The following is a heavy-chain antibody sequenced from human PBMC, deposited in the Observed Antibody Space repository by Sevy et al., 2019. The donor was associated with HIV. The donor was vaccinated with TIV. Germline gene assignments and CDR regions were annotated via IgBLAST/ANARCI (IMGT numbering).Heavy chain of an antibody. Sequence: GGFLRLSCLASGFTFKNAWMSWVRQTPGKGLEWMGRIKSKTDGGTRDFAAVVKGRFAITRDDSKNTVSLQMDNLRTEFIAIYYCTAGVGTSDFDYWGQGILVTVSS. V-gene: IGHV3-15*01. CDR2: IKSKTDGGTR. J-gene: IGHJ4*02. CDR1: GFTFKNAW. CDR3: TAGVGTSDFDY. D-gene: IGHD3-3*01.